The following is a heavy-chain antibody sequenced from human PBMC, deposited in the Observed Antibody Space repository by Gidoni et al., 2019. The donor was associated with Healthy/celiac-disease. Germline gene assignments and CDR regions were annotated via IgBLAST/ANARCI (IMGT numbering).Heavy chain of an antibody. Sequence: EVQLLESGGGLVQPGGSLRLSCAASGFPFSSYSMSWVRQAQGKGLEWVSAISGSGGSTDDADSVKDRFTISRDNSKKTLYLQMNSLRAEDTAVYYCAKDKPAAKGIAVAGRFGYWGQGTLVTVSS. V-gene: IGHV3-23*01. D-gene: IGHD6-19*01. CDR1: GFPFSSYS. CDR3: AKDKPAAKGIAVAGRFGY. J-gene: IGHJ4*02. CDR2: ISGSGGST.